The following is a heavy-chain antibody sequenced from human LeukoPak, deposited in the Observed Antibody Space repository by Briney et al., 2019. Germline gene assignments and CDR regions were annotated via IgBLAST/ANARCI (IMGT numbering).Heavy chain of an antibody. CDR2: INSAGSTT. CDR1: GFTFSTYW. J-gene: IGHJ4*02. V-gene: IGHV3-74*01. CDR3: ARVTYYYASESLAVYYFDY. D-gene: IGHD3-10*01. Sequence: GGSLRLSCAASGFTFSTYWMHWVRQAPGKGLVWVSRINSAGSTTTYADSVKGRFTISRDNAKNTLYLQMNSLRAEDTAVYYCARVTYYYASESLAVYYFDYWGQGTLVTVSS.